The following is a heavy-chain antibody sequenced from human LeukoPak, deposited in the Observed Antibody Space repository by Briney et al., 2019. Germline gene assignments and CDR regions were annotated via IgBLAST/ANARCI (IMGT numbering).Heavy chain of an antibody. Sequence: ASVKVSCKASGYTFTSYYMHWVRQAPGQGLEWMAIINPSGGSTSYAQKFQGRVTMTRDTSTSTVYMELSSLRSEDTAVYYCARDLGSSGWEVIFDYWGQGTLVTVPS. CDR1: GYTFTSYY. CDR2: INPSGGST. D-gene: IGHD6-19*01. CDR3: ARDLGSSGWEVIFDY. J-gene: IGHJ4*02. V-gene: IGHV1-46*01.